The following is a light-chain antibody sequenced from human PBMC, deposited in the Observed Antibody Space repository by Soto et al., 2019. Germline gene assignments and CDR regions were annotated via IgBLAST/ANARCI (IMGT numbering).Light chain of an antibody. CDR3: QQYGSAGT. J-gene: IGKJ1*01. Sequence: EIVLTQSAGTLSLSPGERATLSCRASQRVSNNYLAWYQQKPGQAPRLLIYGASNRATGIPDRFSGSASGTDLTLNISRLEPEDLAVYSCQQYGSAGTFGQGSKVDIK. V-gene: IGKV3-20*01. CDR1: QRVSNNY. CDR2: GAS.